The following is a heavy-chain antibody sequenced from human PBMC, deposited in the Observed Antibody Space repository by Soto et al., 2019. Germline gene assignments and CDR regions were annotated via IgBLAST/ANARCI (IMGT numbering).Heavy chain of an antibody. CDR1: GGSFSGYY. J-gene: IGHJ5*02. V-gene: IGHV4-34*01. Sequence: SETLSLTCAVYGGSFSGYYWSWIRQPPGKGLEWIGEINHSGSTNYNPSLKSRVTISVDTSKNQFSLKLSSVTAADTAVYYCARGVIMITFGGVIVSTNWFGPWGQVTLVIVSS. CDR3: ARGVIMITFGGVIVSTNWFGP. CDR2: INHSGST. D-gene: IGHD3-16*02.